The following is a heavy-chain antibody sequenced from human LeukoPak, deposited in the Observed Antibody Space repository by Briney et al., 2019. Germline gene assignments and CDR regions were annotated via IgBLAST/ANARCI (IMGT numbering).Heavy chain of an antibody. J-gene: IGHJ3*02. Sequence: GGSLRLSCAASGFTFSSYSMNWVRQAPGKGLEWVSYIRSSSSTIYYADSVKGRFTISRDNAKNSLYLQMNSLRDEDTAVYYCARDLPAAIPGAFDIWGQGTTVTVSS. CDR2: IRSSSSTI. CDR1: GFTFSSYS. D-gene: IGHD2-2*01. CDR3: ARDLPAAIPGAFDI. V-gene: IGHV3-48*02.